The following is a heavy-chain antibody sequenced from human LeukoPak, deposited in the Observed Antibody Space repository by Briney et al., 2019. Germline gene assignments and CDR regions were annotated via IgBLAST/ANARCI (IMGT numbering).Heavy chain of an antibody. CDR1: GFTFGDYA. Sequence: GGSLRLSCTASGFTFGDYAMSWFRQAQGKWLEWVGFIRSKAYGGTTEYAASVKGRFTISRDDSKSIAYLQMNSLKTEDTAVYYCTREDVDIVASYFDYWGQGTLVTVSS. CDR3: TREDVDIVASYFDY. J-gene: IGHJ4*02. V-gene: IGHV3-49*03. D-gene: IGHD5-12*01. CDR2: IRSKAYGGTT.